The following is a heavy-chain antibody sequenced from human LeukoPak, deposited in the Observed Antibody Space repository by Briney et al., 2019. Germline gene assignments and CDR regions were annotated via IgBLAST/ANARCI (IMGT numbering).Heavy chain of an antibody. CDR2: INHSGST. CDR3: ARITIFGVVIP. J-gene: IGHJ5*02. Sequence: ESSETLSLTCAVYGGSFSGYYWSWIRQPPGKGLEWIGEINHSGSTNYNPSLKSRVTISVDTSKNQLSLKLSSVTAADTAVYYCARITIFGVVIPWGQGTLVTVSS. V-gene: IGHV4-34*01. D-gene: IGHD3-3*01. CDR1: GGSFSGYY.